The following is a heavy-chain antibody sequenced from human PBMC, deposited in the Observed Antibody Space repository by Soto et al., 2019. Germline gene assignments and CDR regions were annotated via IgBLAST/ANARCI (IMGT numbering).Heavy chain of an antibody. J-gene: IGHJ5*02. D-gene: IGHD3-9*01. CDR3: ASNQQRAPPKNYYDILTGYYPYNWFDP. Sequence: SETLSLTCTVSGGSISSGDYYWSWIRQPPGKGLEWIGYIYYSGSTYYNPSLKSRVTISVDTSKNQFSLKLSSVTAADTAVYYCASNQQRAPPKNYYDILTGYYPYNWFDPWGQGTLVTVSS. CDR2: IYYSGST. V-gene: IGHV4-30-4*01. CDR1: GGSISSGDYY.